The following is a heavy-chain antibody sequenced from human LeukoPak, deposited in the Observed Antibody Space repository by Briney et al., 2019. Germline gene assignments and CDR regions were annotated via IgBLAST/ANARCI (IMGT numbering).Heavy chain of an antibody. V-gene: IGHV4-34*01. CDR1: GGSFSGYY. Sequence: SETLPLTCAVYGGSFSGYYWSWIRQPPGKGLEWIGEINHSGSTNYNPSLKSRVTISVDTSKNQFSLKLSSVTAADTAVYYCARKPSPDFWSGYYNYYYGMDVWGQGTTVTVSS. CDR3: ARKPSPDFWSGYYNYYYGMDV. J-gene: IGHJ6*02. D-gene: IGHD3-3*01. CDR2: INHSGST.